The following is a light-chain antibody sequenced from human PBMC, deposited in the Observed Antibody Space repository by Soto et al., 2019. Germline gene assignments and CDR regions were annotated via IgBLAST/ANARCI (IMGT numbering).Light chain of an antibody. CDR2: EVS. V-gene: IGLV2-14*01. CDR3: SSYTSSSTLV. Sequence: QSALTQPASVSGSPGQSITISCTGTSSDVGGYNYVSWYQQHPGKAPKLMIYEVSNRPSGVSNRFSGSKSGNTASLTISGLQAEDEAEYSCSSYTSSSTLVFGTGTKLTVL. J-gene: IGLJ1*01. CDR1: SSDVGGYNY.